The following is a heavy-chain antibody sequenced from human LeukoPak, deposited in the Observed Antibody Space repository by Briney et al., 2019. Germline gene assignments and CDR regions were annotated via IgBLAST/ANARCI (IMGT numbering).Heavy chain of an antibody. J-gene: IGHJ4*02. Sequence: GGSLRLSCAASGFTFSSYWMSWVRQAPGKGLEWVANIKQDGSEKYYVDSVKGRFTISRDNAKNSLYLHMNSLRAEDTAVYYCARSEWFGELVYYFDYWGQGTLVTVSS. CDR3: ARSEWFGELVYYFDY. CDR1: GFTFSSYW. D-gene: IGHD3-10*01. V-gene: IGHV3-7*03. CDR2: IKQDGSEK.